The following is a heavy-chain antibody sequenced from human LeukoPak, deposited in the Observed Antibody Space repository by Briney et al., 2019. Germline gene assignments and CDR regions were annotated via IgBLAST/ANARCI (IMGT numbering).Heavy chain of an antibody. D-gene: IGHD1-14*01. CDR1: GFTFSSYA. Sequence: GGSLRPSCAASGFTFSSYAMSWVRQAPGKGLEWVSAISGSGGSTYYADSVKGRFTISRDNSKNTLYLQMNSLRAEDTAVYYCAKDPTLQAASAGKVDYWGQGTLVTVSS. CDR3: AKDPTLQAASAGKVDY. V-gene: IGHV3-23*01. J-gene: IGHJ4*02. CDR2: ISGSGGST.